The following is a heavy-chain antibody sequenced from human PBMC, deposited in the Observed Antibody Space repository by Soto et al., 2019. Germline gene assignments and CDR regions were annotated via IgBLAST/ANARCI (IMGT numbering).Heavy chain of an antibody. D-gene: IGHD1-1*01. Sequence: SETLSLTCTVSGGSISSGGYYWSWIRQHPGKGLEWIGYIYYSGSTYYNPSLKSRVTISVDTSKNQFSLKLSSVTAADTAVYYCAREDWNGDAFDIWGQGTMVTVSS. V-gene: IGHV4-31*03. J-gene: IGHJ3*02. CDR2: IYYSGST. CDR1: GGSISSGGYY. CDR3: AREDWNGDAFDI.